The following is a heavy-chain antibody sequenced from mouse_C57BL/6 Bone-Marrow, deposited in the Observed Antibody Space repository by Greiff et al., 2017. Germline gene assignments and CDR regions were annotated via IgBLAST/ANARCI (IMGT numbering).Heavy chain of an antibody. Sequence: QVQLQQSGAELVRPGTSVKMSCKASGYTFTNYWIGWAKQRPGHGLEWIGDIYPGGGYTNYNEKFKGKATLTADKSSSTAYMQFSSLTSEDSAIYYCARSYYYGSSYPFAYWGQGTLVTVSA. CDR3: ARSYYYGSSYPFAY. CDR1: GYTFTNYW. V-gene: IGHV1-63*01. J-gene: IGHJ3*01. D-gene: IGHD1-1*01. CDR2: IYPGGGYT.